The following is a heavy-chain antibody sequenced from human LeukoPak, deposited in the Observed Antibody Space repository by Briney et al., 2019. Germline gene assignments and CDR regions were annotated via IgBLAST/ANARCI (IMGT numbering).Heavy chain of an antibody. J-gene: IGHJ5*02. CDR2: IKQDGSEK. V-gene: IGHV3-7*01. CDR1: GFTFSSSA. D-gene: IGHD3/OR15-3a*01. Sequence: PGGTLRLSCAASGFTFSSSAMSWVRQAPGKGLEWVANIKQDGSEKYYVDSVKGRFTISRDNAKNSLYLRMNSLRAEDTAVYYCARSFWTPHHFDPWGQGTLVTVSS. CDR3: ARSFWTPHHFDP.